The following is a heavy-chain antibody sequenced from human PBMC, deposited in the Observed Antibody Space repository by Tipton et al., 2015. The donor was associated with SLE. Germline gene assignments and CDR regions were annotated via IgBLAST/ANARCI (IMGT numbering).Heavy chain of an antibody. V-gene: IGHV1-18*01. D-gene: IGHD4-23*01. CDR1: GYTFTSYG. CDR2: ISAYNGNT. CDR3: ARDQTVVTPRYGMDV. J-gene: IGHJ6*02. Sequence: QSGAEVKKPGSSVKVSCKASGYTFTSYGISWVRQAPGQGLEWMGWISAYNGNTNYAQKLQGRVTMTTDTSTSTAYMELRSLRSDDTAVYYCARDQTVVTPRYGMDVWGQGTTVTVSS.